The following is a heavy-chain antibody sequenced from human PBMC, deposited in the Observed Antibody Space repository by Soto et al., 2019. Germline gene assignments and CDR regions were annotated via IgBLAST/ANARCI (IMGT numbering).Heavy chain of an antibody. CDR2: ITDSGGDT. D-gene: IGHD3-10*01. J-gene: IGHJ4*02. Sequence: VGSLRLSCAASGFTFSTYAMSWVRQAPGEGLEWVSTITDSGGDTKYADSVRGRFTISRDNSKNTLYLQMSSLRAEDSAVYYCARGSKESYPGSRIFDFWGRGTLVTVSS. V-gene: IGHV3-23*01. CDR1: GFTFSTYA. CDR3: ARGSKESYPGSRIFDF.